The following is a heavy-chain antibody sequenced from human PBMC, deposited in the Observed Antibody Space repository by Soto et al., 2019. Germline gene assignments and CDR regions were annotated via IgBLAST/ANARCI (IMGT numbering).Heavy chain of an antibody. D-gene: IGHD6-13*01. J-gene: IGHJ5*02. CDR1: VFTFNDFA. CDR3: ARDSGIVAAGRFSFEP. Sequence: PVGSLRLSCASSVFTFNDFAMHCVRQSPGKCLEWVASIDWNGANIAYAASVEGRFTISRDNVKNSLFLQMNSLRAEDAAFYFCARDSGIVAAGRFSFEPLGQGTLVNVSS. CDR2: IDWNGANI. V-gene: IGHV3-9*01.